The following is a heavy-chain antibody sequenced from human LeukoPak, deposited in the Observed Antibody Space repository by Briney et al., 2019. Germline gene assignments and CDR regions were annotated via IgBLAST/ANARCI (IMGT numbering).Heavy chain of an antibody. CDR2: INPNSGST. V-gene: IGHV1-2*02. D-gene: IGHD2-2*01. Sequence: ASVKVSCKASGYTFTGYYMHWVRQAPGQGLEWMGWINPNSGSTNYAQKFQGRVTMTTDTSISTAYMELSRLRSDDTAVYYCARDKYEVLDHYYYYGMDVWGQGTTVTVSS. CDR3: ARDKYEVLDHYYYYGMDV. J-gene: IGHJ6*02. CDR1: GYTFTGYY.